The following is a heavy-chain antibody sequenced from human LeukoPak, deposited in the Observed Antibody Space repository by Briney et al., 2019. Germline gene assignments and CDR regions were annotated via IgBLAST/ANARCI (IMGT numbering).Heavy chain of an antibody. CDR2: MYYDGSS. J-gene: IGHJ4*02. V-gene: IGHV4-39*01. CDR3: ARRSDSGSDNGEDYFDY. D-gene: IGHD1-26*01. CDR1: GGSINSGTFY. Sequence: SETLSLACTVSGGSINSGTFYWGWIRQPPGKGLEWIGSMYYDGSSYYNPSLKSRVTTSVDTSKNLFSLKLTSVTAADTAVYFCARRSDSGSDNGEDYFDYWGQGTLVTVSS.